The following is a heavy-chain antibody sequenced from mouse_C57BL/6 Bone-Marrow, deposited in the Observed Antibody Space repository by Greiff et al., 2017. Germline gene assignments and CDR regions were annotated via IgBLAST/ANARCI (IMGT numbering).Heavy chain of an antibody. CDR3: ARARIYYDYDGYYFDY. D-gene: IGHD2-4*01. J-gene: IGHJ2*01. Sequence: EVKLMESGGGLVKPGGSLKLSCAASGFTFSSYAMSWVRQTPEKRLEWVATISDGGSYTYYPDNVKGRFTISRDNAKNNLYLQMSHLKSEDTAMYYCARARIYYDYDGYYFDYWGQGTTLTVSS. V-gene: IGHV5-4*03. CDR1: GFTFSSYA. CDR2: ISDGGSYT.